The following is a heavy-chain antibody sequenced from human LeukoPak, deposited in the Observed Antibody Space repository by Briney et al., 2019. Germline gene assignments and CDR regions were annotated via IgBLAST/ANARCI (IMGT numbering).Heavy chain of an antibody. V-gene: IGHV4-59*01. CDR1: GGSISSYY. D-gene: IGHD3-10*01. CDR2: IYYSGST. Sequence: SETLSLTCTVSGGSISSYYWSWIRQPPGKGLEWIGYIYYSGSTNYNPSLKSRVTISVDTSKNQFSLKLSSVTAADTAVCYCARGVTMVRGTGLNWFDPWAQGTLVTASS. J-gene: IGHJ5*02. CDR3: ARGVTMVRGTGLNWFDP.